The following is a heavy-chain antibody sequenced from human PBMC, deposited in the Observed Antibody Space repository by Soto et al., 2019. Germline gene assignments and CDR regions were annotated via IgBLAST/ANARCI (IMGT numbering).Heavy chain of an antibody. J-gene: IGHJ6*02. Sequence: QVQLQESGPGLVKPSETLSLTCTVSGAPITTTKWWAWVRLPPGKGLEWIRELSRGDERSSNPSLEGRFNMSLDKSNNPFSLKLPSVTAADTAIYYCAAQTISYTWGVWGRGTSVSVSS. CDR2: LSRGDER. D-gene: IGHD3-16*01. CDR1: GAPITTTKW. CDR3: AAQTISYTWGV. V-gene: IGHV4-4*02.